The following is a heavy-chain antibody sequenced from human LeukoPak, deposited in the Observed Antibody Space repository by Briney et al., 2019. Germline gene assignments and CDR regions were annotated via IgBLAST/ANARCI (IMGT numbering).Heavy chain of an antibody. CDR1: GGTFSSYA. CDR2: IIPIFGTA. J-gene: IGHJ6*02. V-gene: IGHV1-69*13. Sequence: SVTVSCEASGGTFSSYAISWVRQAPGQGREWMGGIIPIFGTANYAQKFQGRVTITADESTSSAYMELSSLRSEDTAVYFCARDGGSFSYNMDVWGQGTTVTVSS. D-gene: IGHD1-26*01. CDR3: ARDGGSFSYNMDV.